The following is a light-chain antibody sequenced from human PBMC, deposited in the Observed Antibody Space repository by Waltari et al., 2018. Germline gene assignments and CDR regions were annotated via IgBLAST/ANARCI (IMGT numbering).Light chain of an antibody. CDR2: EVS. Sequence: VMTKTPFSLSVTLGEPASISCTSSQSLLESEDGSTYLDWYLEKPGQSPQLLIYEVSNRAAGVPDRFSGSGSDTDFTLKISRVEAEDVGVYYCLQGIEYPTFGQGTKVEIK. CDR1: QSLLESEDGSTY. J-gene: IGKJ1*01. V-gene: IGKV2-40*01. CDR3: LQGIEYPT.